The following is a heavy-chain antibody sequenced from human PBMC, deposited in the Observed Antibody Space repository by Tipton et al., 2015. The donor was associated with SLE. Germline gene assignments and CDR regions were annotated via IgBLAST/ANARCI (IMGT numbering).Heavy chain of an antibody. D-gene: IGHD3-3*01. J-gene: IGHJ4*02. CDR3: ARYYTASTWDYFDF. CDR1: GFTFSSYE. Sequence: SLRLSCAASGFTFSSYEMSWVRQAPGKGLEWVANINQDGSVKYFVDSVKGRFTISRDNAKNSFYLQMHSLRAEDTALYYCARYYTASTWDYFDFWGQGTLVTVSS. CDR2: INQDGSVK. V-gene: IGHV3-7*01.